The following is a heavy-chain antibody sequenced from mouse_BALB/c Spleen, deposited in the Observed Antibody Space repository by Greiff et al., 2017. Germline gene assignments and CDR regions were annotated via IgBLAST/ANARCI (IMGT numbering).Heavy chain of an antibody. CDR1: GYSITSDYA. J-gene: IGHJ3*01. D-gene: IGHD1-1*01. V-gene: IGHV3-2*02. CDR3: ARNYGSRAWFAY. Sequence: EVQLQQSGPGLVKPSQSLSLTCTVTGYSITSDYAWNWIRQFPGNKLEWMGYISYSGSTSYNPSLKSRISITRDTSKNQFFLQLNSVTTEDTATYYCARNYGSRAWFAYWGQGTLVTVSA. CDR2: ISYSGST.